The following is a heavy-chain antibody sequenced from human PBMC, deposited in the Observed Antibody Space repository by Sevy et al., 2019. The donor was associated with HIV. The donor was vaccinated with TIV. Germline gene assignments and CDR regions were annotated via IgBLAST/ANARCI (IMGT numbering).Heavy chain of an antibody. CDR3: AGGGGLDYYDSSGYYSPLDY. D-gene: IGHD3-22*01. V-gene: IGHV3-33*01. Sequence: GGSLRLSCAASGFTFSSYGMHWVRQAPGKGLEWVAVIWYDGSNKFYADSVKGRFTISRDNSKNTLYLQMNNLRAEDTAVYDGAGGGGLDYYDSSGYYSPLDYWGQGTLVTVSS. CDR1: GFTFSSYG. CDR2: IWYDGSNK. J-gene: IGHJ4*02.